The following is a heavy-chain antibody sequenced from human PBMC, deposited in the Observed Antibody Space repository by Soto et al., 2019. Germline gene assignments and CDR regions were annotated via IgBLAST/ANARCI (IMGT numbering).Heavy chain of an antibody. J-gene: IGHJ4*02. CDR3: AHSRHAAVGTDFFDL. CDR1: GFTFSNFA. Sequence: PGGSLRLSCAGSGFTFSNFAMGWVRQAPGKGPEWVSSVSGGGSASFSADSVRGRFSVSRDNSKNTLFLQMNTLRVEDTAVYYCAHSRHAAVGTDFFDLWGQGTRVSVSS. CDR2: VSGGGSAS. D-gene: IGHD6-13*01. V-gene: IGHV3-23*01.